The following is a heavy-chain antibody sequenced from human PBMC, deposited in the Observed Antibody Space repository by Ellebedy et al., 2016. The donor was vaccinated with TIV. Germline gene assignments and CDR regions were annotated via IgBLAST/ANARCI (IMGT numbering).Heavy chain of an antibody. Sequence: GESLKISCAASGFTVSSNYMSWVRQAPGKGLEWVSVIYSSGSTYYTDSVKGRFTISRDNSKNTLYLQMNSLRAEDTAVYYCAKDGLAAAGGGSWFDPWGQGTLVTVSS. V-gene: IGHV3-66*01. D-gene: IGHD6-13*01. J-gene: IGHJ5*02. CDR2: IYSSGST. CDR1: GFTVSSNY. CDR3: AKDGLAAAGGGSWFDP.